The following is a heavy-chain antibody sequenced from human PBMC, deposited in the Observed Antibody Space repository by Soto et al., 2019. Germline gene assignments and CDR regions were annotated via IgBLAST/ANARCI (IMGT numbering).Heavy chain of an antibody. CDR1: GYSFTSYW. J-gene: IGHJ6*03. D-gene: IGHD3-3*01. V-gene: IGHV5-51*01. CDR2: IYPGDSDT. CDR3: ARRYDFWSGPHYYYYYMDV. Sequence: GESLKISCKGSGYSFTSYWIGWVRQMPGKGLEWMGIIYPGDSDTRYSPSFQGQVTISADKSISTAYLQWSSLKASDTAMYYCARRYDFWSGPHYYYYYMDVWGKGTTVTVSS.